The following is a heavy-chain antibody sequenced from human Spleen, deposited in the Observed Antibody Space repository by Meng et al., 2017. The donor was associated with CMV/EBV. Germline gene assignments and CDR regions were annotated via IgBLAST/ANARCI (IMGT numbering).Heavy chain of an antibody. CDR1: GGSISSYY. CDR2: IYYSGST. CDR3: ARGHAQAYYNFWSGYYNWFDP. Sequence: SETLSLTCTVSGGSISSYYWSWIRQPPGKGLQWIGYIYYSGSTNYNPSLKSRVTISVDTSKNQFSLKLSSVTAADTAVYYCARGHAQAYYNFWSGYYNWFDPWGQGTLVTVSS. J-gene: IGHJ5*02. V-gene: IGHV4-59*12. D-gene: IGHD3-3*01.